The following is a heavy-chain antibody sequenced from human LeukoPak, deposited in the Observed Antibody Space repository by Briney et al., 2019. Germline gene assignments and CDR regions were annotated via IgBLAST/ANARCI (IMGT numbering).Heavy chain of an antibody. CDR1: GYTFTSYG. CDR3: ASFNQGSGSYLFDY. CDR2: ISAYNGNT. D-gene: IGHD3-10*01. V-gene: IGHV1-18*01. Sequence: ASVKVSGKASGYTFTSYGISWVRQAPGQGLEWMGWISAYNGNTNYAQKLQGRVTITTDTSTSTAYMELRSLRSDDTAVYYCASFNQGSGSYLFDYWGQGTLVTVSS. J-gene: IGHJ4*02.